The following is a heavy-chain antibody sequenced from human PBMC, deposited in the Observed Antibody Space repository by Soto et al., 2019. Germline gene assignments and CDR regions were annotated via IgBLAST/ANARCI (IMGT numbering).Heavy chain of an antibody. D-gene: IGHD1-26*01. CDR1: GFTFSDHY. Sequence: GGSLRLSCAASGFTFSDHYMDWVRQAPGKGLEWVGRTRNKANSYTTEYAASVKGRFTISRDDSKNSLYLQMNSLKTEDTAVYYCARDSGSYPDAFDIWGQGTMVTVSS. CDR3: ARDSGSYPDAFDI. CDR2: TRNKANSYTT. V-gene: IGHV3-72*01. J-gene: IGHJ3*02.